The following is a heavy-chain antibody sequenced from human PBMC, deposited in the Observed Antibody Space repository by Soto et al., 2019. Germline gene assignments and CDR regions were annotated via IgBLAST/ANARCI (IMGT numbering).Heavy chain of an antibody. V-gene: IGHV3-7*05. CDR3: AAWARCSGFDY. D-gene: IGHD6-25*01. CDR1: GFTFRSYW. CDR2: IKQDGSET. Sequence: EVQLVESGGGLVQPGESLRLSCAGSGFTFRSYWMSWVLQAPGKGLEWVANIKQDGSETDYVDSVKGRFTISRENAKNSLDLQVNRQRAENTAVYICAAWARCSGFDYWGQGTLVTLPS. J-gene: IGHJ4*02.